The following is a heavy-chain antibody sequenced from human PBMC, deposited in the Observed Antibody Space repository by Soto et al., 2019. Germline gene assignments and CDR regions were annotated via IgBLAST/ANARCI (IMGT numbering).Heavy chain of an antibody. CDR2: IPWSGAVV. V-gene: IGHV3-30*18. CDR3: ANSTVPNAAREYYLES. Sequence: QVHLVESGGGVVHPGRSLRLSCVASGLNFRSFGMFWARQAPGKGLEWVATIPWSGAVVYYLDSVKGRFTIPRDNSKNTLYLQMDSLGVEDTAVYYCANSTVPNAAREYYLESWSQGTLFTVSS. D-gene: IGHD2-8*01. J-gene: IGHJ4*02. CDR1: GLNFRSFG.